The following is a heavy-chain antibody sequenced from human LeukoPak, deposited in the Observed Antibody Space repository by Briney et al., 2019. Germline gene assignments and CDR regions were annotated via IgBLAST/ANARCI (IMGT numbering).Heavy chain of an antibody. CDR2: ISSSSSYI. CDR1: GFTFSSYS. V-gene: IGHV3-21*01. D-gene: IGHD3-22*01. J-gene: IGHJ4*02. CDR3: ARDVPYYYDSSGYPVNYPHDY. Sequence: GGTLGLSCAASGFTFSSYSMNWVRQAPGKGLEWVSSISSSSSYIYYADSVKGRFTISRDNAKNSLYLQMNSLRAEDTAVYYCARDVPYYYDSSGYPVNYPHDYWGQGTLVTVSS.